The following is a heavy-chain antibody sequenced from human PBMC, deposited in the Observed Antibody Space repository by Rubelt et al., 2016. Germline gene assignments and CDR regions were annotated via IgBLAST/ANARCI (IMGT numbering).Heavy chain of an antibody. Sequence: QVQLVQSGAEVKKPGASVKVSCKASGYTFTGYYMHWVRQAPGQGLEWMGWINPNSGGTNYAQKFQGRVTMTRETSIRPAYMELSRLRSDETAVYYCARERSAAVAWFDPWGQGTLVTVSS. V-gene: IGHV1-2*02. D-gene: IGHD6-13*01. J-gene: IGHJ5*02. CDR2: INPNSGGT. CDR3: ARERSAAVAWFDP. CDR1: GYTFTGYY.